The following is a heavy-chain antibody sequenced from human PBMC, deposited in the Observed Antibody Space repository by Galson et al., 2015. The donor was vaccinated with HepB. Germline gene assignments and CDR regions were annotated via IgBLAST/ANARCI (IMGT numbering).Heavy chain of an antibody. CDR2: ISYDGSNK. V-gene: IGHV3-30*18. D-gene: IGHD2-2*02. CDR3: AKEGAGYCSSTSCYTFYYYYMDV. J-gene: IGHJ6*03. CDR1: GFTFSSYG. Sequence: LRLSCAASGFTFSSYGMHWVRQAPGKGLEWVAVISYDGSNKYYADSVKGRFTISRDNSKNTLYLQMNSLRAEDTAVYYCAKEGAGYCSSTSCYTFYYYYMDVWGKGTTVTVSS.